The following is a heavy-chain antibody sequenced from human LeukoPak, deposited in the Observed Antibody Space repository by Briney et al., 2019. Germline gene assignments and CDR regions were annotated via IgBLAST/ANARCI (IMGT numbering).Heavy chain of an antibody. J-gene: IGHJ4*02. CDR1: GFSFSNYA. D-gene: IGHD6-19*01. V-gene: IGHV3-30*01. CDR2: ISSDGTNK. Sequence: GRSLRLSCAASGFSFSNYAIHWVRQAPGRGLEWVTVISSDGTNKYYADSVKGRFTISRDNSKNTADLQMNRLRPEDTAVYYCARVGVSGWSYYFDHWGQGTLVTVSS. CDR3: ARVGVSGWSYYFDH.